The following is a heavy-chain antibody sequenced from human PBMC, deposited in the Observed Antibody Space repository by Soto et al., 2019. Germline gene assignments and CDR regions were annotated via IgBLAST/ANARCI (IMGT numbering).Heavy chain of an antibody. CDR3: AKLGSSSWSPHYYFDY. CDR1: GFTFSSYS. J-gene: IGHJ4*03. V-gene: IGHV3-48*01. D-gene: IGHD2-2*01. CDR2: ISSSSSTI. Sequence: GGSLRLSCAASGFTFSSYSMNWVRQAPGKGLEWVSYISSSSSTIYYADSVKGRFTISRDNAKNSLYLQMNSLRAEDTAIYYCAKLGSSSWSPHYYFDYWGQGTTVTVSS.